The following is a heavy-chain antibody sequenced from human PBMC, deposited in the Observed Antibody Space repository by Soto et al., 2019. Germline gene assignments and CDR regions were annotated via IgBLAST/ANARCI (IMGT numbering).Heavy chain of an antibody. CDR2: ISGSGGST. D-gene: IGHD2-15*01. CDR3: AKVRKGSYCSGGTCYSFDY. J-gene: IGHJ4*02. V-gene: IGHV3-23*01. CDR1: GLTLGTYV. Sequence: EVQLLESGGGLVQPGGSLRLSCAASGLTLGTYVMTWVRQAPGKGLEWVSAISGSGGSTNYADPVKGRFTISRDNTKNTLYLQMNSMRVEDTAVYYCAKVRKGSYCSGGTCYSFDYWGQGTLVTVPS.